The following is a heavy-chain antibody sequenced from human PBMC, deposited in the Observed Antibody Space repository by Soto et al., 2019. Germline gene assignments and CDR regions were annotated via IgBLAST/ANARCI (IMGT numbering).Heavy chain of an antibody. Sequence: KTSETLSLTCAVYGGSFSGYYWSWIRQPPGKGLEWIGEINHSGSTNYNPSLKSRVTISVDTSKNQFSLKLSSVTAADTAVYYCARRKIVVVPAAIRRVHWFDPWGQGTLVTVSS. CDR1: GGSFSGYY. CDR3: ARRKIVVVPAAIRRVHWFDP. CDR2: INHSGST. J-gene: IGHJ5*02. D-gene: IGHD2-2*02. V-gene: IGHV4-34*01.